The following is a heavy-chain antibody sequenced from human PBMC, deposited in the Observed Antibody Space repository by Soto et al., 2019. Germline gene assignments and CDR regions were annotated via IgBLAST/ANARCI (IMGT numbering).Heavy chain of an antibody. CDR2: ISAGGAST. Sequence: GGSLRLSCAASGFTFSSYAMSWVRQAPGKGLEWVSSISAGGASTYYADSVKGRFTISRDNSKNTLYLQMNSLRADDTAVYYCAKDNWNYVGWFDSWGQGTLVTVSS. D-gene: IGHD1-7*01. J-gene: IGHJ5*01. CDR1: GFTFSSYA. CDR3: AKDNWNYVGWFDS. V-gene: IGHV3-23*01.